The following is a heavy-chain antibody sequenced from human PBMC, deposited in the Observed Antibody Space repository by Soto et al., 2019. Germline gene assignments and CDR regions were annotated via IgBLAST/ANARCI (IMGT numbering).Heavy chain of an antibody. D-gene: IGHD2-15*01. CDR1: GFTFSSYA. CDR2: ISGSGGST. Sequence: GGSLRLSCAASGFTFSSYAMSWVRQAPGKGLEWVSAISGSGGSTYYADSVKGRFTISRDNSKNTLYLQMNSLRAEDTAVYYCAKDQDIVVVVAAFGAFDIWGQGIMVTVSS. V-gene: IGHV3-23*01. CDR3: AKDQDIVVVVAAFGAFDI. J-gene: IGHJ3*02.